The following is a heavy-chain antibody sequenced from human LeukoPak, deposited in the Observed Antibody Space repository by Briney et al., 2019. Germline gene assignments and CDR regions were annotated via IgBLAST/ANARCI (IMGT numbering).Heavy chain of an antibody. CDR1: GFTFSSYA. Sequence: GRSLRLSCAASGFTFSSYAMHWVRQAPGKGLEWVAVISYDGSNKYYADSVKGRFTISRDKSKNTLYLQMNSLRAEDTAVYYCAREGVGYNWNFNDYWGQGTLVTVSS. D-gene: IGHD1-7*01. V-gene: IGHV3-30-3*01. CDR3: AREGVGYNWNFNDY. CDR2: ISYDGSNK. J-gene: IGHJ4*02.